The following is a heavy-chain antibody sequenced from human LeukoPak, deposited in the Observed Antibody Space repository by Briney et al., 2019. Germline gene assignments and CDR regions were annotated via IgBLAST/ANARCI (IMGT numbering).Heavy chain of an antibody. CDR1: DGSISNYY. D-gene: IGHD2-2*01. V-gene: IGHV4-59*01. CDR2: IYNSGST. J-gene: IGHJ5*02. Sequence: SETLSLTCTVSDGSISNYYWSWIRQPPGKGLEWIGYIYNSGSTNYNPSLKSRVTISADTSKNQFSLKLTSVTAADTAVYYCARGADCSTTSCLGNWSDPWGQGTLVTVSS. CDR3: ARGADCSTTSCLGNWSDP.